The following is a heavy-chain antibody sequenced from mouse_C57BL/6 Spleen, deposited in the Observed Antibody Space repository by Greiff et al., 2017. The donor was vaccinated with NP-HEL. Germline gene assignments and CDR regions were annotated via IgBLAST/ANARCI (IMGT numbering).Heavy chain of an antibody. CDR3: ASKYGKDYAMDY. Sequence: EVQLVESGGGLVKPGGSLKLSCAASGFTFSDYGMHWVRQAPEKGLEWVAYISSGSSTIYYADTVKGRFTISRDNAKNTLFLQMTSLRSEDTAMYYCASKYGKDYAMDYWGQGTSVTVSS. CDR2: ISSGSSTI. J-gene: IGHJ4*01. V-gene: IGHV5-17*01. D-gene: IGHD2-10*02. CDR1: GFTFSDYG.